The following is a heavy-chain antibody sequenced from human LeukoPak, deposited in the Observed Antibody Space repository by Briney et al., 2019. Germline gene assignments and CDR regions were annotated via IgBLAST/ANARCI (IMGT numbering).Heavy chain of an antibody. CDR3: ARVGRAFTARSSFFDY. CDR1: GYTFSGYY. J-gene: IGHJ4*02. D-gene: IGHD6-6*01. Sequence: ASVTVSCKASGYTFSGYYMHWVRQAPGQGLEWMGWINPNSGGTNYAQKFQGRVTMTRDTSISTAYMDLIRLRSADTAVYYCARVGRAFTARSSFFDYWGQGTLVTVSS. V-gene: IGHV1-2*02. CDR2: INPNSGGT.